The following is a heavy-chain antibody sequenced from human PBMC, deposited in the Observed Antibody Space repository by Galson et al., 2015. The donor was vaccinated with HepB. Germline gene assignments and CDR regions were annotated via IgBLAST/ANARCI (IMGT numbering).Heavy chain of an antibody. CDR2: IYSGGST. CDR1: GFTVSSNY. V-gene: IGHV3-53*01. J-gene: IGHJ3*02. Sequence: SLRLSCAASGFTVSSNYMSWVRQAPGKGLEWVSVIYSGGSTYYADSVKGRFTISRDNSKNTLYLQMNSLRAEDTAVYYCARAPPRADAFDIWGQGTMVTVSS. CDR3: ARAPPRADAFDI.